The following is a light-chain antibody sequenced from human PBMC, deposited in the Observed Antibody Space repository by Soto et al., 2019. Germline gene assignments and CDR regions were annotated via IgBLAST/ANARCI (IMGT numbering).Light chain of an antibody. CDR1: QSISSW. V-gene: IGKV1-5*03. Sequence: DIQMTQSPSTLSASVGDRVTITCRASQSISSWLAWYQQKPGTAPKLLIYKASTLQSGVPLRFSGSGSGTEFTLTISSLQPDDSATYYCQQYNDNWTFGQGTKVDIK. J-gene: IGKJ1*01. CDR2: KAS. CDR3: QQYNDNWT.